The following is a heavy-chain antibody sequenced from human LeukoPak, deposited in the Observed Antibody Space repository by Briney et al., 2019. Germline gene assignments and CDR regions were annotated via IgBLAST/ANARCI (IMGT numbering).Heavy chain of an antibody. CDR3: AKDPADGYYFDY. Sequence: PGRSLRLSCAASGFTFSSYGMHWVRQAPGKGLEWVSLISGDGGSTYYADSVKGRFTISRDNSKNSLYLQMNSLRTEDTALYYCAKDPADGYYFDYWGQGTLVTVSS. CDR2: ISGDGGST. CDR1: GFTFSSYG. V-gene: IGHV3-43*02. J-gene: IGHJ4*02.